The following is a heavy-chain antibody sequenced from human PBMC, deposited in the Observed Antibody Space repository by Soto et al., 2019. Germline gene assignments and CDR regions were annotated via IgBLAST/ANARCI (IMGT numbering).Heavy chain of an antibody. J-gene: IGHJ5*02. CDR2: IVTRHDA. D-gene: IGHD3-16*01. CDR1: GFTFSASD. V-gene: IGHV3-13*01. Sequence: EVQLVESGGGLVQPGGSLRLSCAASGFTFSASDMHWVRQATGNGLEWVSAIVTRHDAYYADSVKGRFTTSRENAKNSLYLQMNSLGAEDTAVYYCARQASYWHGGGGWFDPWGQGILVTVSS. CDR3: ARQASYWHGGGGWFDP.